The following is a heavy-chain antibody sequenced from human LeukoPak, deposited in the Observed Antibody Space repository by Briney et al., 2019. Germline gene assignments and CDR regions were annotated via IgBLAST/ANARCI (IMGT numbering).Heavy chain of an antibody. CDR3: AKSRGYTGYQYYFDY. Sequence: GGSLRLSCAASGFTFSSYAMSWVRQAPGKGLEWVSAISGSGGSTYYADSVKGRFTISRDNSKNTLSLQMNSLRAEDTAVYYCAKSRGYTGYQYYFDYWGQGTLVTVSS. CDR2: ISGSGGST. J-gene: IGHJ4*02. V-gene: IGHV3-23*01. CDR1: GFTFSSYA. D-gene: IGHD5-12*01.